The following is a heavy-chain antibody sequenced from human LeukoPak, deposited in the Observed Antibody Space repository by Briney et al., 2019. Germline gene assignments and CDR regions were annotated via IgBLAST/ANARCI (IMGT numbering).Heavy chain of an antibody. CDR1: GFTFSSYG. D-gene: IGHD1-26*01. V-gene: IGHV3-33*01. Sequence: GRSLRLSCVASGFTFSSYGMHWVRQAPGKGLGWVAVIWHDGSEKDYVDAVKGRFSISRDNSKETLYLQMNSVRAEDTAVYYCAREGIVGAPGWFEPWGQGTLVTVSS. CDR3: AREGIVGAPGWFEP. CDR2: IWHDGSEK. J-gene: IGHJ5*02.